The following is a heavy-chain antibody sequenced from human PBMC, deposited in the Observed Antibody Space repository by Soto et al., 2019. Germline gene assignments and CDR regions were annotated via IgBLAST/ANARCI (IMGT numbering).Heavy chain of an antibody. J-gene: IGHJ4*02. CDR2: IYWNDDK. V-gene: IGHV2-5*01. CDR1: GFSLTTAGVA. CDR3: ARSNGGYEIIYFDF. D-gene: IGHD5-12*01. Sequence: SGPTLVNPTQTLTLTCTFSGFSLTTAGVAVGWIRQPPGGALEWLALIYWNDDKRFSPSLKTRLTIAGDTSRNQVVLSLTNMDPGDTATYFCARSNGGYEIIYFDFWGQGSPVTVSS.